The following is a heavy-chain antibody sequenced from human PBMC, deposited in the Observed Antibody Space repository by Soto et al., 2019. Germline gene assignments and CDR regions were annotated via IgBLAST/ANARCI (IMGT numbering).Heavy chain of an antibody. CDR3: ARTAPMDAGDKYYYDF. Sequence: QVQLVQSGAEVKKTGSSVKVSGKTSGGTFSTFGISWVRQAPGQGLEWMGGIIPFFGTAEYSQKFEDRITITADESTNTVYMDLRSLTSEETAIYYCARTAPMDAGDKYYYDFWGQGALVTVSS. CDR2: IIPFFGTA. D-gene: IGHD3-16*01. CDR1: GGTFSTFG. J-gene: IGHJ4*02. V-gene: IGHV1-69*01.